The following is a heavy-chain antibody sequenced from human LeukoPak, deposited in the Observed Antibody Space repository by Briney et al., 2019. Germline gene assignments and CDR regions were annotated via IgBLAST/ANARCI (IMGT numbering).Heavy chain of an antibody. D-gene: IGHD4-17*01. CDR2: IIPIFGTA. V-gene: IGHV1-69*13. CDR3: ARDTNPYGDYGEGSYYFDY. J-gene: IGHJ4*02. Sequence: ASLKVSCKASGGTFSSYAISWVRQAPGQRLERMGGIIPIFGTANYAQKFQGRVTITADESTSTAYMELSSLRSEDTAVYYCARDTNPYGDYGEGSYYFDYWGQGTLVTVSS. CDR1: GGTFSSYA.